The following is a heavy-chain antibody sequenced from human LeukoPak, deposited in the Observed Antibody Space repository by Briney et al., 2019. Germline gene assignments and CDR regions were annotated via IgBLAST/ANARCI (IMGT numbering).Heavy chain of an antibody. CDR1: GGSISSGGHS. V-gene: IGHV4-39*07. D-gene: IGHD6-19*01. J-gene: IGHJ4*02. CDR2: INHSGST. Sequence: SETLSLTCSVSGGSISSGGHSWSWIRQPPGKGLEWIGEINHSGSTNYNPSLKSRVTISVDTSKNQFSLKLSSVTAADTAVYYCARGLGSSAVAGYWGQGTLVTVSS. CDR3: ARGLGSSAVAGY.